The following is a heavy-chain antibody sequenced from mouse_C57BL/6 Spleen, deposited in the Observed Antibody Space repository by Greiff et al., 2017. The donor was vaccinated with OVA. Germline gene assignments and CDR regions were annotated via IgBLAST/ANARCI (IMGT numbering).Heavy chain of an antibody. J-gene: IGHJ4*01. CDR2: INYDGSST. Sequence: EVKLMESEGGLVQPGSSMKLSCTASGFTFSDYYMAWVRQVPEKGLEWVANINYDGSSTYYLDSLKSRFIISRDNAKNILYLQMSSLKSEDTATKYCARGLRRDYYAMDNWGQGTAVTVSS. V-gene: IGHV5-16*01. CDR3: ARGLRRDYYAMDN. CDR1: GFTFSDYY. D-gene: IGHD2-4*01.